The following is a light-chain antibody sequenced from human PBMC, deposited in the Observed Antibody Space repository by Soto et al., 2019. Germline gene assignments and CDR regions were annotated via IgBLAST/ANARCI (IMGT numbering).Light chain of an antibody. J-gene: IGKJ4*01. CDR2: GAS. V-gene: IGKV3-15*01. Sequence: EIVMTQSPATLSVSPGERATLSCRASQSVNNNLAWYQQKPGRAPRLLIYGASTRATGVPARFTASGSGTEFTLTISSLPSEDFGIYFCQEYNDWPPLTFGGGTKVEIK. CDR1: QSVNNN. CDR3: QEYNDWPPLT.